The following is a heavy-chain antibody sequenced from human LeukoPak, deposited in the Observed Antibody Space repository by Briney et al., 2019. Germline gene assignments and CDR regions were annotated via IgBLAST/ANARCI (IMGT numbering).Heavy chain of an antibody. Sequence: GGSLRLSCSASGFTFSIYAMHWVRQAPGKGLEWVSSISSSSSYIYYADSVKGRFTISRDNAKNSLYLQMNSLRAEDTAVYYCARDHAPRVAATGYWGQGTLVTVSS. D-gene: IGHD2-15*01. J-gene: IGHJ4*02. CDR1: GFTFSIYA. CDR3: ARDHAPRVAATGY. V-gene: IGHV3-21*01. CDR2: ISSSSSYI.